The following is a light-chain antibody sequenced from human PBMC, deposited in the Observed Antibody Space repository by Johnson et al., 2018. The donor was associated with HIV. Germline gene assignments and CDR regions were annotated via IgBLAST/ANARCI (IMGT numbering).Light chain of an antibody. CDR2: ENN. Sequence: QSVLTQPPSVSAAPGQKVTISGSGSTSNIGNNYVSWYQHLPGTAPKLLICENNKRPSGIPDRFSGSKSGTSATLGITGLQTGDEADYYCGTWDSSLSAHYVFGTGTKITVL. CDR1: TSNIGNNY. J-gene: IGLJ1*01. V-gene: IGLV1-51*02. CDR3: GTWDSSLSAHYV.